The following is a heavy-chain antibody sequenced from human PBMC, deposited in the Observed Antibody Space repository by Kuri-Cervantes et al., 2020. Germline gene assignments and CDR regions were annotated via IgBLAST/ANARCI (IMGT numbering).Heavy chain of an antibody. Sequence: GESLKISCAASGFTFSSYATSWVRQAPGKGLEWVSAISGSGGSIYYADSVKGRFTISRDNAKNSLYLQMNSLRAEDTALYYCATGGWGSRDYYYYYGMDVWGQGTTVTDSS. CDR3: ATGGWGSRDYYYYYGMDV. V-gene: IGHV3-23*01. D-gene: IGHD3-16*01. J-gene: IGHJ6*02. CDR2: ISGSGGSI. CDR1: GFTFSSYA.